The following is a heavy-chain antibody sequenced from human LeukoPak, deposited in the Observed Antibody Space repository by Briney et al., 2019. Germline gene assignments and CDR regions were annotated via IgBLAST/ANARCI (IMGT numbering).Heavy chain of an antibody. CDR3: ARDHYYDSSGYYDI. CDR2: ISYDGSNE. Sequence: PGGSLRLSCAASGFTFNYYVVHWARQAPGKGLEWVAVISYDGSNEYYADSVKGRFTISRDNSKNTLYLQMNSLRAEDTAVYCCARDHYYDSSGYYDIWGQGTMVTVSS. D-gene: IGHD3-22*01. J-gene: IGHJ3*02. CDR1: GFTFNYYV. V-gene: IGHV3-30*04.